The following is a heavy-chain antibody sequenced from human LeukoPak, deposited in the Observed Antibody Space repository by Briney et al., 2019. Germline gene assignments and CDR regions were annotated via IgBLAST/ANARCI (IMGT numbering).Heavy chain of an antibody. CDR1: GSSITNDYF. CDR3: ARNVTAGFFDY. V-gene: IGHV4-38-2*01. D-gene: IGHD1-1*01. J-gene: IGHJ4*02. CDR2: MYHSWGI. Sequence: SETLSLTCAVSGSSITNDYFWGWIRQPPGKGLEWIATMYHSWGIHFNPSLKSRVSISLDVSKNQFSLKLTSLTAADTAIYYCARNVTAGFFDYWGQGILVTVSS.